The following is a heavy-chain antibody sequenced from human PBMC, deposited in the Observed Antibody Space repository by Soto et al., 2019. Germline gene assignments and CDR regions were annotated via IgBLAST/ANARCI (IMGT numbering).Heavy chain of an antibody. CDR1: GFTFGDYA. Sequence: EVQLVESGGGLVQPVRSLRLSCTASGFTFGDYAMSWVRQAPGKGLEWVGFIRSKAYGGTTEYAASVKGRFTISRDDSKSIAYLPMTNLTTADTAVYYCNRHDYGSGRSDPFASWCQGTLVTVSS. CDR2: IRSKAYGGTT. D-gene: IGHD3-10*01. V-gene: IGHV3-49*04. CDR3: NRHDYGSGRSDPFAS. J-gene: IGHJ4*02.